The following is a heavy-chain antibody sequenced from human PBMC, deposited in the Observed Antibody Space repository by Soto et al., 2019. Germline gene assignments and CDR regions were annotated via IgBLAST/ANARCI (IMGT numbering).Heavy chain of an antibody. V-gene: IGHV1-3*01. CDR3: ARERGYYGSGSYTNWFDP. CDR1: GYTFTIYA. CDR2: INAGNGNT. Sequence: ASVKVSGKASGYTFTIYAMHWVLQSPLQSLDRMGCINAGNGNTKYSQKFQGRVTITRDTSASTAYMELSRLRSEETAVYYCARERGYYGSGSYTNWFDPWGQGTLVTVSS. D-gene: IGHD3-10*01. J-gene: IGHJ5*02.